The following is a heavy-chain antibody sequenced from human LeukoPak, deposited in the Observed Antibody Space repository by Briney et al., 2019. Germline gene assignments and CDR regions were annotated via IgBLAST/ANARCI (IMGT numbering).Heavy chain of an antibody. D-gene: IGHD5-12*01. V-gene: IGHV4-59*01. Sequence: SETLSLTCAVYGGSFSGYYWSWIRQPPGKGLEWIGYIYYSGSTNYNPSLKSRVTISVDTSKNQFSLKLSSVTAADTAVYYCARVYSGYDFHFDYWGQGTLVTVSS. J-gene: IGHJ4*02. CDR3: ARVYSGYDFHFDY. CDR1: GGSFSGYY. CDR2: IYYSGST.